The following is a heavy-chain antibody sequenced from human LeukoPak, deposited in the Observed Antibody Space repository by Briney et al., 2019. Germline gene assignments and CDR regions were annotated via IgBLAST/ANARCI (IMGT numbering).Heavy chain of an antibody. CDR1: GYTFTMYY. Sequence: ASVKVSCKASGYTFTMYYIHWVRQAPGQGLEWMGMINPSDGATTYAQRFQGRVTMTRYMSKTTVYVDLRSLRFEDTAVYFGERAERGGLSVSLGGLFASYNTYYYMDVWGRGTTVTVSS. CDR2: INPSDGAT. J-gene: IGHJ6*03. CDR3: ERAERGGLSVSLGGLFASYNTYYYMDV. V-gene: IGHV1-46*01. D-gene: IGHD1-26*01.